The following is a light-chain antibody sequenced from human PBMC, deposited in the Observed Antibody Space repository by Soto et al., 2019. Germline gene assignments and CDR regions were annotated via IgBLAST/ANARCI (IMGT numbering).Light chain of an antibody. CDR2: DAD. Sequence: EIVIRQPPATLSLSPLAGATVSFRASQSVSSHLAWYQHKPGQAPRLLFYDADTRATGITARFSGSGSGTEFTITISSLQSEDFAVYYCQHYHGWPITFGPGTRLEIK. CDR1: QSVSSH. CDR3: QHYHGWPIT. J-gene: IGKJ5*01. V-gene: IGKV3-15*01.